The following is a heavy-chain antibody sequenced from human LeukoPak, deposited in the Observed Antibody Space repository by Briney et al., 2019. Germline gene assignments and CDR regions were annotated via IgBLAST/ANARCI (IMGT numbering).Heavy chain of an antibody. Sequence: GGSLRLSCAASEFTFSSYAMSWVHQAPGKGLEWVSAISGSGGSTYHADSVKGRFTISRDNSKNTLYLQMNSLRAEDTAVYYCAKGRTWFYYFDYWGQGTLVTVSS. J-gene: IGHJ4*02. CDR3: AKGRTWFYYFDY. CDR2: ISGSGGST. D-gene: IGHD3-10*01. V-gene: IGHV3-23*01. CDR1: EFTFSSYA.